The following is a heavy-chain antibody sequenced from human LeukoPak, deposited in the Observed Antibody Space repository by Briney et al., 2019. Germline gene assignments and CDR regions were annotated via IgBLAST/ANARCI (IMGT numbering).Heavy chain of an antibody. CDR3: ARTDSSGLIDY. D-gene: IGHD3-22*01. J-gene: IGHJ4*02. Sequence: SVKVSCKASGGTFSSYAISWVRQAPGQGLEWMGRIIPIFGIANYAQKFQGRVTITADKSTSTAYMELSSLGSEDTAVYYCARTDSSGLIDYWGQGTLVTVSS. V-gene: IGHV1-69*04. CDR2: IIPIFGIA. CDR1: GGTFSSYA.